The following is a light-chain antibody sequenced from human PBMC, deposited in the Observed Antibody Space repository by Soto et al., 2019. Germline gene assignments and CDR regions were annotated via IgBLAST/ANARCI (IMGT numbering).Light chain of an antibody. CDR2: GAS. Sequence: EIVLTQSPGTLSLSPGERATLSCRASQSVSSSYLAWYQQKPGQAPRLLIYGASSRATGIPDRFSGSGSGTDFTLTISRLEPEDFSVYYCQQYCISGYTFRQGPKLETK. J-gene: IGKJ2*01. CDR1: QSVSSSY. CDR3: QQYCISGYT. V-gene: IGKV3-20*01.